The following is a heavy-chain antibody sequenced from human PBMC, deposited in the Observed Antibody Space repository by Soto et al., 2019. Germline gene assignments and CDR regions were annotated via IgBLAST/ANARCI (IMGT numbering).Heavy chain of an antibody. CDR2: INPNSGGT. CDR1: GYTFTGYY. J-gene: IGHJ3*02. Sequence: ASVKVSCKASGYTFTGYYMHWVRQAPGQGLEWMGWINPNSGGTNYAQKFQGWVTMTRDTSISTAYMELSRLRSDDTAVYYCVREGYCSGGSCYRAFDIWGQGTMVTVSS. D-gene: IGHD2-15*01. V-gene: IGHV1-2*04. CDR3: VREGYCSGGSCYRAFDI.